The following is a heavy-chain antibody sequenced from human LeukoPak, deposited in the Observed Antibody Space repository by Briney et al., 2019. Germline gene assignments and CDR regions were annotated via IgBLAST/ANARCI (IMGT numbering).Heavy chain of an antibody. CDR2: ITMNSVR. CDR1: GLGLSDYV. CDR3: TRGRYQFLGPNDC. Sequence: GGSLRLSCSASGLGLSDYVMSWVRQAPGKGLEWVSYITMNSVRIYADSVKGRFTISRDNDKNSVYLQMNTLRDEDTAVYYCTRGRYQFLGPNDCWGQGSQVTVSS. V-gene: IGHV3-69-1*01. J-gene: IGHJ4*02. D-gene: IGHD2-2*01.